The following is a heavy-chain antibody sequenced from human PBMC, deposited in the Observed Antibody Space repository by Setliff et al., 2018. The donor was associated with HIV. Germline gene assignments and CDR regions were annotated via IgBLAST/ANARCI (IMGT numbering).Heavy chain of an antibody. CDR1: GFTFSRFW. Sequence: PGESLKISCAAPGFTFSRFWMHWVRQAPGQGLVWVSGINNGTTTTTYADSVKGRFSISRDNAKNTLYLEMNGLRGEDTAVYYCVIFSYSSGWGQGTQVTVPQ. D-gene: IGHD1-26*01. CDR2: INNGTTTT. V-gene: IGHV3-74*01. CDR3: VIFSYSSG. J-gene: IGHJ4*02.